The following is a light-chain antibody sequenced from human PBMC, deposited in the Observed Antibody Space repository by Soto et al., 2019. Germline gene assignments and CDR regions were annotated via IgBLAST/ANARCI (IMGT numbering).Light chain of an antibody. J-gene: IGKJ4*01. CDR1: QSVGSY. V-gene: IGKV3-11*01. CDR3: QQRSSWPLT. CDR2: DAF. Sequence: EIVLTQSPASLSLSPGERATVSYRASQSVGSYLAWYQQKPGQAPRLLIYDAFSRATGIAARFSGSGSGTDLTLTISSLEPEDFAVYFGQQRSSWPLTFGGGTMVEIK.